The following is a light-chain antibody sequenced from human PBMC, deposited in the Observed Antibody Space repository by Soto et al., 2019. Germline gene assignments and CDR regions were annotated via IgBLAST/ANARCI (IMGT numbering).Light chain of an antibody. CDR3: SSYTSSSTPVV. CDR2: DVI. J-gene: IGLJ2*01. Sequence: QSALTQPASVSGSPGQSITISCTGTSSDVGGYNFVSWYQHHPDKVPKLMIYDVITRPSGVSYRFSGSKSDNTASLTISGLQAEDEADYYCSSYTSSSTPVVFGEGTELTVL. V-gene: IGLV2-14*03. CDR1: SSDVGGYNF.